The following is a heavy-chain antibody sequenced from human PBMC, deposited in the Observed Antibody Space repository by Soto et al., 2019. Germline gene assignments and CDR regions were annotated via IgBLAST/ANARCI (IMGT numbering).Heavy chain of an antibody. V-gene: IGHV1-18*01. CDR3: ARDAHIVVVPAAIWQDY. CDR2: ISAYNGNT. CDR1: GYTFTSYG. J-gene: IGHJ4*02. D-gene: IGHD2-2*01. Sequence: ASVKVSCKASGYTFTSYGISWVRQAPGQGLEWMGWISAYNGNTNYAQKLQGRVTMTTDTSTSTAYMELRSLRSDDTAVYYCARDAHIVVVPAAIWQDYWGQGTLVPVSS.